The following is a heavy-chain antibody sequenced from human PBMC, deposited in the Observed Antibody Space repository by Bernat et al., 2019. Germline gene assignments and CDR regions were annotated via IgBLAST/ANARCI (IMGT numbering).Heavy chain of an antibody. J-gene: IGHJ4*02. CDR3: ARGPLSDSRLYCSGGSCYSNYFDY. V-gene: IGHV1-69*02. CDR2: IIPILGIA. CDR1: GGTFSSYT. Sequence: VQLVQSGSEVKKPGSSVKVSCKASGGTFSSYTISWVRQAPGQGLEWMGRIIPILGIANYAQKFQGRVTITADKSTSTAYMELSSLRSEDTAVYYCARGPLSDSRLYCSGGSCYSNYFDYWGQGTLVTVSS. D-gene: IGHD2-15*01.